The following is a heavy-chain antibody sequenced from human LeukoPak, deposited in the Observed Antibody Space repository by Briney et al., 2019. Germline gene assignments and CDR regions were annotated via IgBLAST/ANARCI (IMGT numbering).Heavy chain of an antibody. J-gene: IGHJ4*02. CDR2: ISGSGGST. CDR1: GFTFNIYA. CDR3: ARRSGSSWSSFDY. Sequence: GGSLRLSCAASGFTFNIYAMSWVRQAPGKGLEWVSGISGSGGSTYYAPSVKGRLTISRDNFGNMLYLHLDSLRVEDTAIYYCARRSGSSWSSFDYWGQGALVTVS. V-gene: IGHV3-23*01. D-gene: IGHD6-13*01.